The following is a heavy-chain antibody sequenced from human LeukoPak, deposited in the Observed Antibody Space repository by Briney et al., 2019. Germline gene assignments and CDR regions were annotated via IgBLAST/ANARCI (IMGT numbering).Heavy chain of an antibody. V-gene: IGHV3-23*01. CDR2: ISGSGGST. CDR3: AKDHMTTENWFDP. J-gene: IGHJ5*02. CDR1: GFTFDDYA. Sequence: GRSLRLSCAASGFTFDDYAMHWVRHAPGKGLEWVSAISGSGGSTYYADSVKGRFTISRDNSKNTLYLQMNSLRAEDTAVYYCAKDHMTTENWFDPWGQGTLVTVSS. D-gene: IGHD4-11*01.